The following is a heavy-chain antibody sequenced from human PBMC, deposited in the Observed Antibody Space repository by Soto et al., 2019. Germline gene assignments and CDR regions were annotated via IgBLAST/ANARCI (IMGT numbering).Heavy chain of an antibody. J-gene: IGHJ5*02. Sequence: ASVKGSCKGAGSTFTSYGISWGRQAPGQGLEWMGWISAYNGNTNYAQKLQGRVTMTTDTSTSTAYMELRSLRSDDTAVYYCARAGILTGPIFFGDPWGQGTLVTVSS. CDR2: ISAYNGNT. D-gene: IGHD3-9*01. CDR3: ARAGILTGPIFFGDP. V-gene: IGHV1-18*04. CDR1: GSTFTSYG.